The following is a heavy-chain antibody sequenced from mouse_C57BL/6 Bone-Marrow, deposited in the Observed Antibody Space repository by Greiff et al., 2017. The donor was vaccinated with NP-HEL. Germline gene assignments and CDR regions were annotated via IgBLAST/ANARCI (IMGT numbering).Heavy chain of an antibody. CDR2: ILPGSGST. D-gene: IGHD1-1*01. CDR1: GYTFTGYW. Sequence: QVQLQQSGAELLKPGASVKLSCKATGYTFTGYWIEWVKQRPGHGLEWIGEILPGSGSTNDNEKFKGKATFTADTSSNTAYMQLSSLTTEDSAIYYCAWGFYYYGSRGAMDYWGQGTSVTVSS. CDR3: AWGFYYYGSRGAMDY. V-gene: IGHV1-9*01. J-gene: IGHJ4*01.